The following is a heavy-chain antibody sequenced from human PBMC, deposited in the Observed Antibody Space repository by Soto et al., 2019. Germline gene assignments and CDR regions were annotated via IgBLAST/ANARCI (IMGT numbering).Heavy chain of an antibody. D-gene: IGHD3-16*02. CDR3: ARARGSADGPNDYSWGSYRYTGRYFDD. J-gene: IGHJ4*02. CDR2: INHSGST. CDR1: GGSFSGYY. V-gene: IGHV4-34*01. Sequence: SETLSLTCAVYGGSFSGYYWSWIRQPPGKGLEWIGEINHSGSTNYNPSLKSRVTISVDTSKNQFSLKLSSVTAADTAVYYCARARGSADGPNDYSWGSYRYTGRYFDDWGQGTLVTVSS.